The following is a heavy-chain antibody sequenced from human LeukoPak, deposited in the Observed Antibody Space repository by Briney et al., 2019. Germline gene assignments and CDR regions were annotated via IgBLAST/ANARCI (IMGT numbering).Heavy chain of an antibody. CDR3: AKDRYGGLYYFDY. Sequence: PGGSLRLSCAASGFTFSSYAMSWVRQAPGKGLEWVSAISGSGGSTYYADSVKGRFTISRDNSKNTLYLQVNSLRAEDTAVYYCAKDRYGGLYYFDYWGQGTLVTVSS. J-gene: IGHJ4*02. CDR2: ISGSGGST. CDR1: GFTFSSYA. D-gene: IGHD3-16*01. V-gene: IGHV3-23*01.